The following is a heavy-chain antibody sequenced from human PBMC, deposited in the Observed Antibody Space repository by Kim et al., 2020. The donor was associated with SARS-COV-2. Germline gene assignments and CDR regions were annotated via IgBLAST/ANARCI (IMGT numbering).Heavy chain of an antibody. CDR3: ARAIKISGHWYFDL. Sequence: AQKFQGRVTITADKSTSTAYMELSSLRSEDTAVYYCARAIKISGHWYFDLWGRGTLVTVSS. J-gene: IGHJ2*01. D-gene: IGHD2-15*01. V-gene: IGHV1-69*04.